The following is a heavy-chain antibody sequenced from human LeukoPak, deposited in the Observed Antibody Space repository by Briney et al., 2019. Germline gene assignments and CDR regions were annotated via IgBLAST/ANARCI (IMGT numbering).Heavy chain of an antibody. D-gene: IGHD3-22*01. CDR1: GGSISSSNW. CDR3: ARRTYYYDSSGFPWFDP. J-gene: IGHJ5*02. CDR2: IYHSGST. Sequence: SETLSLTCAVSGGSISSSNWWSWVRQPPGKGLEWIGEIYHSGSTNYNPSLKSRVTISVDTSKNQFSLKLSSVTAADTAVYYCARRTYYYDSSGFPWFDPWGQGTLVTVSS. V-gene: IGHV4-4*02.